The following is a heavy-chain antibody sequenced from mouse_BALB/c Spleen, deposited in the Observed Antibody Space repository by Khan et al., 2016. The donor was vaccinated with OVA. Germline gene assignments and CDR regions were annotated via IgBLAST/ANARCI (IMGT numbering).Heavy chain of an antibody. CDR3: ARSPYGNFAY. CDR2: ISSDGDYT. D-gene: IGHD2-1*01. J-gene: IGHJ3*01. V-gene: IGHV5-9-3*01. Sequence: EVQLQESGGGLVKPGGSLKLSCAASGFTFSTYAMSWVRQTPEKRLEWVATISSDGDYTYYPDNVTGRFTISRDNAKNTLYLQMSSLRSEDTAMYHCARSPYGNFAYWGQGTLVTVSA. CDR1: GFTFSTYA.